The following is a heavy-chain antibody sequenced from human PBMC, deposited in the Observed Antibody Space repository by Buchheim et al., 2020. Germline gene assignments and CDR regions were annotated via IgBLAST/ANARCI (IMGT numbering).Heavy chain of an antibody. CDR2: IYASGGT. CDR3: ARGVYGPRNFDY. D-gene: IGHD3-10*01. CDR1: GGSISSGDYY. J-gene: IGHJ4*02. Sequence: QVQLQESGPGLVKPSQTLSLTCTVSGGSISSGDYYWSWIRQPPGKGLEWIGYIYASGGTYYNPSLKSRLTISLDTSMHQFSLKVNSVTAADTAVYYCARGVYGPRNFDYWGQGTL. V-gene: IGHV4-30-4*01.